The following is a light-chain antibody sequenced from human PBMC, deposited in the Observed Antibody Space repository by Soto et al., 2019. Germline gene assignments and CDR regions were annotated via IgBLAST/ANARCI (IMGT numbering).Light chain of an antibody. V-gene: IGKV4-1*01. CDR1: QSVLYSSNNKNY. CDR2: WAS. CDR3: QQYYSPPTWT. J-gene: IGKJ1*01. Sequence: DIVMTQSPDSLAVSLGERATINCKSSQSVLYSSNNKNYLAWYQQKPGQPPKLLIYWASTRESGVPDRFRGSGSGTDSTLTTSTLQAEDAAVYYCQQYYSPPTWTSGQGTKVEIK.